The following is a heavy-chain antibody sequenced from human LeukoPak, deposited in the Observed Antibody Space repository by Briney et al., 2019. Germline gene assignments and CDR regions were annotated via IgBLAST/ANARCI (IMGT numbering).Heavy chain of an antibody. V-gene: IGHV3-30*18. CDR1: GFTFSSYG. CDR2: ISYDGSNK. Sequence: GRPLRLSCAASGFTFSSYGMHWVRQAPGKGLEWVAVISYDGSNKYYADSVKGRFTISRDNSKNTLYLQMNSLRAEDTAVYYCAKDRGWPIDYWGQGTLVTVSS. J-gene: IGHJ4*02. CDR3: AKDRGWPIDY. D-gene: IGHD6-19*01.